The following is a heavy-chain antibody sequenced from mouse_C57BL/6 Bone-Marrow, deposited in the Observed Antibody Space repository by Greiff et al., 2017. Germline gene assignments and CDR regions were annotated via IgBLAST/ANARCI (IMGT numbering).Heavy chain of an antibody. CDR1: GFNIKADY. V-gene: IGHV14-4*01. J-gene: IGHJ2*01. Sequence: VQLQQSGAELVRPGASVKLSCTASGFNIKADYMHWVKQRPEQGLEWIGWIDPENGDTEYASTFQGKATRTADTSSNTAYLQLSSLTSEDTAAYYCTARGNYGTYYCDYWGQGTTLTVAS. D-gene: IGHD2-1*01. CDR2: IDPENGDT. CDR3: TARGNYGTYYCDY.